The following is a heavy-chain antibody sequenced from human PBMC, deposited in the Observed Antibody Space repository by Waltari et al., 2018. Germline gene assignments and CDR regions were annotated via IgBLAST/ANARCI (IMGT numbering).Heavy chain of an antibody. J-gene: IGHJ6*03. CDR3: ARESGSYYPYYYYMDV. CDR2: IYTSGST. V-gene: IGHV4-4*07. D-gene: IGHD3-10*01. CDR1: GGSISSYY. Sequence: QVQLQESGPGLVTPSETLSLTCTVSGGSISSYYWSWIRQPAGKGLEWIGRIYTSGSTNYNPSLKSRFTMSVDTSKNQFSLKLSSVTAADTAVYYCARESGSYYPYYYYMDVWGKGTTVTVSS.